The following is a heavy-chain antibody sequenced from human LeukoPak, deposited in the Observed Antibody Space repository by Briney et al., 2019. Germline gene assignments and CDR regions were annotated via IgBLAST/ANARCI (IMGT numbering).Heavy chain of an antibody. V-gene: IGHV4-59*01. CDR2: IYYSGST. D-gene: IGHD6-13*01. J-gene: IGHJ3*02. Sequence: PSETLSLTCTVSGGSISSYYWSWIRQPPGKGLEWFGYIYYSGSTNYNPSLKSRVTISVDTSKNQFSLKLSSVTAADTAVYYCARGQEASAGTDAFDIWGQGTMVTVSS. CDR1: GGSISSYY. CDR3: ARGQEASAGTDAFDI.